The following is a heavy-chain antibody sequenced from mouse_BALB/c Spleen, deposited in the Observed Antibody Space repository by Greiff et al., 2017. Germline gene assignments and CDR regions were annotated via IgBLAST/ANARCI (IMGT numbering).Heavy chain of an antibody. CDR1: GYTFTSYW. J-gene: IGHJ2*01. CDR2: IDPSDSET. V-gene: IGHV1-69*02. Sequence: QVQLQQPGAELVKPGAPVKLSCKASGYTFTSYWMNWVKQRPGRGLEWIGRIDPSDSETHYNQKFKDKATLTVDKSSSTAYIQLSSLTSEDSAVYYCARYYRYGGDYLDYWGQGTTLTVSS. CDR3: ARYYRYGGDYLDY. D-gene: IGHD2-14*01.